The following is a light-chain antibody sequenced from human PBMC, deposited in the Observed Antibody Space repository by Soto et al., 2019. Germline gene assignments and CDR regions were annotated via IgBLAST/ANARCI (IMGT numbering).Light chain of an antibody. CDR3: QQRSNWPPIT. V-gene: IGKV3-11*01. CDR1: QSVSSY. CDR2: DAS. J-gene: IGKJ5*01. Sequence: IVLTQSPATLSLSQGESATLSCRVSQSVSSYLAGYQQKPGQAPRLLTYDASNRATGIPARFSGSGSGTDFTLTVSSLEPEDFAVYYCQQRSNWPPITFGQGTRLEI.